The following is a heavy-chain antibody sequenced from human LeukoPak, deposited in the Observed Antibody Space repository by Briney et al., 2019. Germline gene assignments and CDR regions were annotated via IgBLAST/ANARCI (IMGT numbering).Heavy chain of an antibody. J-gene: IGHJ3*02. CDR1: GFTFSSYG. Sequence: PGGSLRLSCAASGFTFSSYGMSWVRQAPGKGLEWVSGISGSGGSTYYADSVKGRFTISRDNSKNTLYLQMNSLRAEDTAVYYCARDEVGALGAFDIWGQGTMVTVSS. D-gene: IGHD1-26*01. V-gene: IGHV3-23*01. CDR3: ARDEVGALGAFDI. CDR2: ISGSGGST.